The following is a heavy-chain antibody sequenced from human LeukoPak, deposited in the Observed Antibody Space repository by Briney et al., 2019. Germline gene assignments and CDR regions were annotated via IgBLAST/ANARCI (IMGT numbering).Heavy chain of an antibody. Sequence: TGGSLRLSCAASGFTFSDYYMSWIRQAPGKGLEWVSYISSSSSYTNYADSVKGRFTISRDNAKNPLYLQMNSLRAEDTAVYYCARVCHTAVALSCFDYWGQGTLVTVSS. V-gene: IGHV3-11*06. CDR1: GFTFSDYY. J-gene: IGHJ4*02. CDR3: ARVCHTAVALSCFDY. D-gene: IGHD5-18*01. CDR2: ISSSSSYT.